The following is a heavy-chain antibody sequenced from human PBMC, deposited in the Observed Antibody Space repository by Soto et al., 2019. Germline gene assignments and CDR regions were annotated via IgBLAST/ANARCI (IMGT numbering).Heavy chain of an antibody. Sequence: GGSLRLSCAASGFTFSSYSMNWVRQAPGKGLEWVSYISSSSSTIYYADSVKGRFTISRDNAKNSLYLQMNSLRDEDTAVYYCARDLSYDFGSGHYGMDVWGQGTTVTVSS. D-gene: IGHD3-3*01. CDR3: ARDLSYDFGSGHYGMDV. CDR2: ISSSSSTI. CDR1: GFTFSSYS. J-gene: IGHJ6*02. V-gene: IGHV3-48*02.